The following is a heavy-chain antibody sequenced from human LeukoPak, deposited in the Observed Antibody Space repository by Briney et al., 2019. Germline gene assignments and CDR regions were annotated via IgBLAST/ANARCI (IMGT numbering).Heavy chain of an antibody. Sequence: SETLSLTCTLSGHPISTYYWTWTRHPPGKGLEWLGYIYYSGSPNYNPPLKSRVTIPLNTSKNQISLKLRSVTAADTAVYYCARVGWHDFWSGYCNWFDPWGQGTLVTVSS. CDR3: ARVGWHDFWSGYCNWFDP. CDR1: GHPISTYY. CDR2: IYYSGSP. V-gene: IGHV4-59*12. J-gene: IGHJ5*02. D-gene: IGHD3-3*01.